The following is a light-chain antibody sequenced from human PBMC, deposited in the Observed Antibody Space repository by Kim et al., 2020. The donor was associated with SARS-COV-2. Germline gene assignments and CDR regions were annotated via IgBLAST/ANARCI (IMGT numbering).Light chain of an antibody. Sequence: QSALTQPASVSGSPGQSITISCTGTSSNVGAYNHVSWYQHHPGRVPKLIIYEVSGRSSGVSYRFSGSKSGNTASLTISGLQAEDEADYYCCSYGGGRTFRFGGGTRLTVL. CDR3: CSYGGGRTFR. J-gene: IGLJ2*01. CDR1: SSNVGAYNH. CDR2: EVS. V-gene: IGLV2-23*02.